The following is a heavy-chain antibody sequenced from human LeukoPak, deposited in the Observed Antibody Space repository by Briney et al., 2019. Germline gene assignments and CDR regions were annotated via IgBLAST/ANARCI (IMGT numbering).Heavy chain of an antibody. CDR1: GFTFSSYS. CDR2: ISSSSSTI. D-gene: IGHD5-18*01. J-gene: IGHJ4*02. Sequence: GGSLRLSCAASGFTFSSYSMNWVRQAPGKGLEWVSYISSSSSTIYYADSVKGRFTISRDNAKNSLYLQMNSLRDEDTAVYYCARAGLPTAMSYFDYWGQGTLVTVSS. V-gene: IGHV3-48*02. CDR3: ARAGLPTAMSYFDY.